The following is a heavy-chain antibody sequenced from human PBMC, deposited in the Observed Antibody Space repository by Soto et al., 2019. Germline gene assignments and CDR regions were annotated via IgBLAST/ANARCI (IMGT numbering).Heavy chain of an antibody. D-gene: IGHD3-10*01. J-gene: IGHJ4*02. CDR2: IYWDNDK. V-gene: IGHV2-5*02. CDR3: ARSLWFGELH. Sequence: QITLKESGPTLVKPTQTLTLTCSFSGFSLSTTGVGVGWIRQSPGKALEWLAIIYWDNDKRYSPSLKSRVTITKDTSKNQVVLTVTTMYPVDTGTYYCARSLWFGELHWGQGALVTVSS. CDR1: GFSLSTTGVG.